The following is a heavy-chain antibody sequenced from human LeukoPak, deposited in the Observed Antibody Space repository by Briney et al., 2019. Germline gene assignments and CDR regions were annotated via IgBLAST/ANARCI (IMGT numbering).Heavy chain of an antibody. D-gene: IGHD6-13*01. Sequence: SQTLSLTCAISGDSVSSNSAAWNWIRQSPSRGLEWLGRTYYRSKWYNDYPVSVKSRITIIPDTSKNQFSLHLNSVTPEDTAVYYCARGDTAAAGYYYGMDVWGQGTTVTVSS. CDR3: ARGDTAAAGYYYGMDV. CDR2: TYYRSKWYN. J-gene: IGHJ6*02. CDR1: GDSVSSNSAA. V-gene: IGHV6-1*01.